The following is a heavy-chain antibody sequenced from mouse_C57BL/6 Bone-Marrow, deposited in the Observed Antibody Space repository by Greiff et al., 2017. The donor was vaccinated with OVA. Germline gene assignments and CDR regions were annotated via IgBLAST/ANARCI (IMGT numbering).Heavy chain of an antibody. V-gene: IGHV1-55*01. CDR2: IYPGSGST. CDR3: ARPLLTGSSWFAY. CDR1: GYTFTSYW. Sequence: VQLQQPGAELVKPGASVKMSCKASGYTFTSYWITWVKQRPGQGLEWIGDIYPGSGSTNYNEKFKSKATLTVDTSSSTAYMQLSRLTSEDAAVYYGARPLLTGSSWFAYWGQGTLVTVSA. D-gene: IGHD4-1*01. J-gene: IGHJ3*01.